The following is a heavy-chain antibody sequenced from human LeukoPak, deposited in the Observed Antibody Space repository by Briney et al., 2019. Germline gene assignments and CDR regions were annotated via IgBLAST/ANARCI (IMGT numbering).Heavy chain of an antibody. CDR1: GFTFSRYA. CDR2: NSGSGGST. J-gene: IGHJ5*02. V-gene: IGHV3-23*01. Sequence: GGSLRLSCAASGFTFSRYAMTWVRQAPGKGLEWVSSNSGSGGSTYYADSVKGRFIISRDNAKNSLYLQMNSLRAEDTAVYYCARGFYDGVNWFDPWGQGTLVTVSS. D-gene: IGHD5/OR15-5a*01. CDR3: ARGFYDGVNWFDP.